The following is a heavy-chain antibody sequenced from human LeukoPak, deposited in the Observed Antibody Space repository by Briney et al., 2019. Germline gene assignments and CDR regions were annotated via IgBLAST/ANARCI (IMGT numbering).Heavy chain of an antibody. Sequence: PGGSLRLSCAASGFTFSSYWMHWVRQVPGKGLVWVSRINSDGSSTSYADSVKGRFTISRDNAKNTLYLQMNSLRAEDTAVYYCASFLLEYSTIRYYYYMDVWGKGTTVTVSS. D-gene: IGHD6-6*01. CDR3: ASFLLEYSTIRYYYYMDV. V-gene: IGHV3-74*01. J-gene: IGHJ6*03. CDR1: GFTFSSYW. CDR2: INSDGSST.